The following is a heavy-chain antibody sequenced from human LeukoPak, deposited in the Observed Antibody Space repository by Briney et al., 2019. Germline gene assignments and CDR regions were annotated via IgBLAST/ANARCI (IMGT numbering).Heavy chain of an antibody. CDR1: GGSISSYY. D-gene: IGHD4-11*01. CDR3: ARYSNYAIDY. V-gene: IGHV4-59*01. Sequence: MPAETLSLTCTVSGGSISSYYWSWIRQPPGKGLEWIGYIYYSGSTNYNPSLKSRVTISVDTSKNQFPLKLSSVTAADTAVYYCARYSNYAIDYWGQGTLVTVSS. J-gene: IGHJ4*02. CDR2: IYYSGST.